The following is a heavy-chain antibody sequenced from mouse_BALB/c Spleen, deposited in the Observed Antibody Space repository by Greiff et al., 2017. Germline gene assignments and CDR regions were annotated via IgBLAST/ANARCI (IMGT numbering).Heavy chain of an antibody. CDR2: ILPGSGST. Sequence: QVQLQQSGAELMKPGASVKISCKATGYTFSSYWIEWVKQRPGHGLEWIGEILPGSGSTNYNEKFKGKATFTADTSSNTAYMQLSSLTSEDSAVYYCARGGLLYDGYPFAYWGQGTLVTVSA. J-gene: IGHJ3*01. V-gene: IGHV1-9*01. D-gene: IGHD2-3*01. CDR3: ARGGLLYDGYPFAY. CDR1: GYTFSSYW.